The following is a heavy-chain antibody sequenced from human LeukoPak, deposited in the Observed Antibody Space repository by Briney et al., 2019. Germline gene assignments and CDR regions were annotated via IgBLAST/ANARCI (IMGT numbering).Heavy chain of an antibody. Sequence: ASVKVSCKASGYTFTSYDINWVRQATGQGLEWMGWLNPNSGNTGYAQKFQGRVTITRNTSISTAYMELSSLRSEDTAVYYCARAPQVPPPLLWFGELYTRYKGYYYYMDVWGKGTTVTVSS. CDR1: GYTFTSYD. D-gene: IGHD3-10*01. V-gene: IGHV1-8*03. CDR2: LNPNSGNT. J-gene: IGHJ6*03. CDR3: ARAPQVPPPLLWFGELYTRYKGYYYYMDV.